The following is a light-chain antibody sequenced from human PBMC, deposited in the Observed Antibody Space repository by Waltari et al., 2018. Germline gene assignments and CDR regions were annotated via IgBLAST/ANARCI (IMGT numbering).Light chain of an antibody. CDR2: GAS. CDR1: QSINTY. J-gene: IGKJ3*01. Sequence: DIQMTQSPSSLSTSVGDRVTITCRASQSINTYLNWYQRKPGEAPKLLIYGASTLESGVPSRVSGSGSGTEFTLTISSLQPEDFATYYCQQGYRIPLAFGPGAKVEMK. CDR3: QQGYRIPLA. V-gene: IGKV1-39*01.